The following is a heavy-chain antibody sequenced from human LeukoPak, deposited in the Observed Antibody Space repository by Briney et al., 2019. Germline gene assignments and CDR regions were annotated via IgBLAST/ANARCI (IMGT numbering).Heavy chain of an antibody. Sequence: GGSLRLSCAASGFTFRNAWMNWVRQAPGKGLEWVGRIKSKTDGGTTDYAAPVKGRFTISRDDSKNTLYLQMNSLKTEDTAVYYCTTDNGSSWYRDYWGQGTLVTVSS. CDR3: TTDNGSSWYRDY. D-gene: IGHD6-13*01. J-gene: IGHJ4*02. CDR2: IKSKTDGGTT. CDR1: GFTFRNAW. V-gene: IGHV3-15*07.